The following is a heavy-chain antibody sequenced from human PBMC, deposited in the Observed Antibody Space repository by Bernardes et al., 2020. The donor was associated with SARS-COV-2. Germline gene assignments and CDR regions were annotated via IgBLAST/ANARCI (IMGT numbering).Heavy chain of an antibody. Sequence: GGSLRLSCAASGFTVSSNYMSWVRQAPGKGLKWVSVIYSGGGTYYADSVQGRFTISRDNSKNTLYLQMNSLRDEDTAVYYCARDPGYYDSRGYFAHNWFDSWGQGTLVTVSS. CDR2: IYSGGGT. J-gene: IGHJ5*01. CDR3: ARDPGYYDSRGYFAHNWFDS. CDR1: GFTVSSNY. V-gene: IGHV3-66*01. D-gene: IGHD3-22*01.